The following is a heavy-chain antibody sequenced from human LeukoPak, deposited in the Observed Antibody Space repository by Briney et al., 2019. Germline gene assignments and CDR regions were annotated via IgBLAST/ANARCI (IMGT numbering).Heavy chain of an antibody. CDR2: INHSGST. J-gene: IGHJ5*02. CDR1: GGSISSGSYY. Sequence: SQTLSLTCTVSGGSISSGSYYWSWIRQPAGKGLEWIGGINHSGSTNYNPSLKSRVTISVDTSKNQFSLKLSSVTAADTAVYYCARGIYYGWLGFDPWGQGTLVTVSS. D-gene: IGHD4-17*01. V-gene: IGHV4-61*02. CDR3: ARGIYYGWLGFDP.